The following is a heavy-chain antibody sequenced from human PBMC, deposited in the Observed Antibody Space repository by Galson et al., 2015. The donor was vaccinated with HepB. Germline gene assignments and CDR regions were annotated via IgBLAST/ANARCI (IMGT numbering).Heavy chain of an antibody. D-gene: IGHD6-13*01. V-gene: IGHV1-69*13. Sequence: SVKVSCKASGGTFDSHTIGWVRQVPGQGLEWMGGIIPMSGSKNYAQRFRGRVTFTADESTGTAYMGLNSLTSEDTAVYYWASPSGSSWDYFNYWGQGTLVTVSS. J-gene: IGHJ4*02. CDR1: GGTFDSHT. CDR2: IIPMSGSK. CDR3: ASPSGSSWDYFNY.